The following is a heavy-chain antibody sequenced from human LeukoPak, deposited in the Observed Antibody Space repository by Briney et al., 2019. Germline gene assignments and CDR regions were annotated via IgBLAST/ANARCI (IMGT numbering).Heavy chain of an antibody. J-gene: IGHJ3*02. CDR3: ARVRVGATYGGAFDI. Sequence: GGSLRLSCAASEFTFNNYGMSWVRQAAGKVLEWVSSISSSSTYIFYADSVKGRFTISRDDAKNSLYLQMNSLRAEDTAVYSCARVRVGATYGGAFDIWGQGTMVTVSS. CDR2: ISSSSTYI. D-gene: IGHD1-26*01. CDR1: EFTFNNYG. V-gene: IGHV3-21*01.